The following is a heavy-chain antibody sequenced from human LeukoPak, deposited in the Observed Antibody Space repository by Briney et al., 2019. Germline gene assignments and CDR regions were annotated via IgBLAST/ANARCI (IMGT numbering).Heavy chain of an antibody. D-gene: IGHD3-10*01. CDR1: GGSISSTTYY. CDR2: IYKTGST. V-gene: IGHV4-39*01. Sequence: PSETLSLTCTVSGGSISSTTYYWAWIRQPPGKGLEWIGSIYKTGSTNYSPSLKSRVFISVDTSNNQFSLSLNSVTAADTATYYCARDLLRGLTGSWFEAFDIWGQGTMVIASS. CDR3: ARDLLRGLTGSWFEAFDI. J-gene: IGHJ3*02.